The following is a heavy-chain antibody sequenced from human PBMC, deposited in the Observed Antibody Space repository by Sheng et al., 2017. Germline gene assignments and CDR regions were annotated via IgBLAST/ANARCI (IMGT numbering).Heavy chain of an antibody. CDR2: IWYDGTNK. J-gene: IGHJ4*02. V-gene: IGHV3-33*01. CDR1: GFTFSNYG. D-gene: IGHD1-26*01. CDR3: ARDGFEGGSYYHFDY. Sequence: QVQLVESGGGVVQPGGPLRLSCAASGFTFSNYGMHWVRQAPGKGLEWVAVIWYDGTNKYYVDSVKGRFTISRDNSKNTLYMQMNSLRAEDTAVYYCARDGFEGGSYYHFDYWGQGTLVTVSS.